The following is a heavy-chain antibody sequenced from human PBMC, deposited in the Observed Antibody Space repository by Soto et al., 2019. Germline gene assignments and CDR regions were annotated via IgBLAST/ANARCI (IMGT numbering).Heavy chain of an antibody. J-gene: IGHJ4*02. CDR3: ARDEGVASGN. D-gene: IGHD5-12*01. CDR1: GYTFSSSP. V-gene: IGHV1-3*04. CDR2: INTANDDT. Sequence: ASVKVSCKAAGYTFSSSPLHWVRQAPGQRPEWMGWINTANDDTKYPQKFQDRVTLTRDTSASTAYMEVSSLTPEDTSVYYCARDEGVASGNWCQGTLVTVSS.